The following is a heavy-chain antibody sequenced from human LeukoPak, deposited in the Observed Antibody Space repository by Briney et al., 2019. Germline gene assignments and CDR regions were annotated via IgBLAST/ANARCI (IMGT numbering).Heavy chain of an antibody. V-gene: IGHV3-9*01. Sequence: PGRSLRLSCAASGFTFDDYAMHWVRQGPGKGLEWVSGITWNSGTIGYADSVKGRFTISRDNAKNSLYLQMNSLRAEDTALYYCAKAYRPNWNYLSWFDPWGQGTLVTVSS. J-gene: IGHJ5*02. D-gene: IGHD1-7*01. CDR1: GFTFDDYA. CDR3: AKAYRPNWNYLSWFDP. CDR2: ITWNSGTI.